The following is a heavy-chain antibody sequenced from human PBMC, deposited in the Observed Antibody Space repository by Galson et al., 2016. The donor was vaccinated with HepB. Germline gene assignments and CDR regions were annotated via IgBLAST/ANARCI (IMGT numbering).Heavy chain of an antibody. D-gene: IGHD5-12*01. Sequence: SLRLSCAASGFPFSSYGIHWVRQAPGKGLEWVAVIWYDGSRKYYVDSVRGRFTISRDNSKNTLYLQMNSLRAEDTAVYYCASEAPILAPTLDYWGQGTLVIVSS. CDR3: ASEAPILAPTLDY. CDR2: IWYDGSRK. V-gene: IGHV3-33*01. J-gene: IGHJ4*02. CDR1: GFPFSSYG.